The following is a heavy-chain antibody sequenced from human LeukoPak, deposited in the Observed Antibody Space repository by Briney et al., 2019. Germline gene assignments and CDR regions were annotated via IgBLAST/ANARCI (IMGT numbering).Heavy chain of an antibody. Sequence: SETLSLTCAVSGYSISSGYYWGWIRQPPGKGLEWIGSIYHSGSTDYNPSLKSRVTISVDTSKNQFSLKLSSVTAADTAVYYCARGMTTNNYWGQGTLVTVSS. J-gene: IGHJ4*02. CDR1: GYSISSGYY. CDR3: ARGMTTNNY. V-gene: IGHV4-38-2*01. D-gene: IGHD4-17*01. CDR2: IYHSGST.